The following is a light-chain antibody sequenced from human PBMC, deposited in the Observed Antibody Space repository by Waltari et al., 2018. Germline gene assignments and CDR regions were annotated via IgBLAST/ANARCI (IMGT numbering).Light chain of an antibody. V-gene: IGKV2-24*01. CDR2: KIS. CDR3: VQASHFPRT. CDR1: QSLVHSNGNTY. J-gene: IGKJ1*01. Sequence: DYVLTQTPLSSPVTLGQSASTSCRSSQSLVHSNGNTYFGWLHQRPGQPPRPLIYKISNRFPGVPDRFSGSGAGTDFKLEISRVEAEDVGVYFCVQASHFPRTFGQGTKVEIK.